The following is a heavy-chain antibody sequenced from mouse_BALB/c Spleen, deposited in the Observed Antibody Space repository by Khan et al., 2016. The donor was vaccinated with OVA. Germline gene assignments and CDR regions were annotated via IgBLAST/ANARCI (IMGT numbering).Heavy chain of an antibody. J-gene: IGHJ4*01. CDR1: GFSLTDYG. CDR2: IRGGGST. V-gene: IGHV2-6-5*01. Sequence: VQLQESGPGLVAPSQSLSITCTVSGFSLTDYGVSWIRQPPGKGLEWLGVIRGGGSTYYNSALKSRLSISKDNSKSQVFLKMNSLQTDDTAMYYCAKGLWSYYFALDYWGQGTSVTVSS. D-gene: IGHD3-1*01. CDR3: AKGLWSYYFALDY.